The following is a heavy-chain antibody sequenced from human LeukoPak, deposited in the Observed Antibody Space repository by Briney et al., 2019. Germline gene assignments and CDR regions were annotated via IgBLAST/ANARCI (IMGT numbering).Heavy chain of an antibody. J-gene: IGHJ3*02. CDR3: ARDLQDYDFWSDDASDI. V-gene: IGHV1-8*03. Sequence: EASVKVSXKASGYTFTSYDINWVRQATGQGLEWMGWMNPNSGNTGYAQKFQGRVTITRNTSISTAYMELSSLRSEDTAVYYCARDLQDYDFWSDDASDIWGQGTLVTVSS. D-gene: IGHD3-3*01. CDR2: MNPNSGNT. CDR1: GYTFTSYD.